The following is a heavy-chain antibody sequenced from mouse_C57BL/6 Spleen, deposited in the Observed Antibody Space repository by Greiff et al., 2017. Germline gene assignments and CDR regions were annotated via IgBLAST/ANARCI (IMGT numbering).Heavy chain of an antibody. J-gene: IGHJ2*01. Sequence: QVQLQQSGAELVRPGASVKLSCKASGYTFTDYYINWVKQRPGQGLEWIARIYPGSGNTYYNEKFKGKATMTAEKSSSTAYMQLSSLTSEDSAVYFCAVSTMVTRDFDYWGQGTTLTVSS. CDR1: GYTFTDYY. CDR3: AVSTMVTRDFDY. D-gene: IGHD2-2*01. CDR2: IYPGSGNT. V-gene: IGHV1-76*01.